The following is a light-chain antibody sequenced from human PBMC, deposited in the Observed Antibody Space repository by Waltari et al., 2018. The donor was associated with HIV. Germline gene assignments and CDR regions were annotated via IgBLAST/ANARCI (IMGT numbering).Light chain of an antibody. V-gene: IGLV3-25*03. CDR3: ESADDSGDHWV. J-gene: IGLJ3*02. Sequence: SYELTQPPSVSVSPGQTARITCSGDALPKQFAYWYQQKAGQAPLMVIYKDDKRPSVIPYRFSGSMSGTTVTLIISGVQPEDEADYYCESADDSGDHWVFGGGTKLSVL. CDR1: ALPKQF. CDR2: KDD.